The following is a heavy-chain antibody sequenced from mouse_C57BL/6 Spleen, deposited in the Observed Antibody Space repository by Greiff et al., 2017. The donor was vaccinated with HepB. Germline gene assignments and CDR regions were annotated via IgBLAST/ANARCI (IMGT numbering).Heavy chain of an antibody. J-gene: IGHJ4*01. CDR2: IHPNSGST. Sequence: QVQLQQPGAELVKPGASVKLSCKASGYTFTSYWMHWVKQRPGQGLEWIGMIHPNSGSTNYNEKFKSKATLTLDNSSSTAYMQLSRLTSEDSAVYYCARWTYYGNYDAMDYWGQGTSVTVSS. D-gene: IGHD2-10*01. CDR1: GYTFTSYW. CDR3: ARWTYYGNYDAMDY. V-gene: IGHV1-64*01.